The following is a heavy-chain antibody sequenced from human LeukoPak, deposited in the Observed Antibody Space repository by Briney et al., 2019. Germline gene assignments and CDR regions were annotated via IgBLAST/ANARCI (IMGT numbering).Heavy chain of an antibody. Sequence: GGSLRLSCAASGFTFSSYAMHWVRQAPGKGLEWVANIKQDGSEKHYVDSVKGRFTIYRDNAKNSLYLQMNSLRAEDTAVYYCARDLGHYGSGGNDYWGQGTLVTVSS. CDR1: GFTFSSYA. V-gene: IGHV3-7*01. CDR3: ARDLGHYGSGGNDY. CDR2: IKQDGSEK. D-gene: IGHD3-10*01. J-gene: IGHJ4*02.